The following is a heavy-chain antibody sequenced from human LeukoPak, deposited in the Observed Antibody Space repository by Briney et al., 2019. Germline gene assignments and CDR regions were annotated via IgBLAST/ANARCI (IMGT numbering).Heavy chain of an antibody. V-gene: IGHV1-46*01. CDR1: GYTFTSYY. CDR3: ASTPIYCGGDCYYFDY. J-gene: IGHJ4*02. Sequence: VASVKVSCKASGYTFTSYYMHWVRQAPGQGLEWMGIINPSGGSTSYAQKFQGRVTMTRDTSTSTVYMELSSLRSEDTAVYYCASTPIYCGGDCYYFDYWGQGTLVTVSS. CDR2: INPSGGST. D-gene: IGHD2-21*02.